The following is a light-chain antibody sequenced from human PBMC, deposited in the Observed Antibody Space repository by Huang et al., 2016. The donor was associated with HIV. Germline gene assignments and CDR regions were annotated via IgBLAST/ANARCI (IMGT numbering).Light chain of an antibody. CDR1: QNINTN. J-gene: IGKJ1*01. V-gene: IGKV3-15*01. CDR3: QQYNDWPRS. CDR2: AAS. Sequence: EIVMTQSTGTLSVAPGERATLSCRASQNINTNLAWFQQKPGQAPRSHIYAASTRTADSPARLSGSGSRTEFTLTISSLQSEDIAVYYCQQYNDWPRSFGQGTKVEIK.